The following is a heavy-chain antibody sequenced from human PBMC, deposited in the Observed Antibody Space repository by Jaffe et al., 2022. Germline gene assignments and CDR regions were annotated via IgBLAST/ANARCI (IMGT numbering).Heavy chain of an antibody. V-gene: IGHV3-48*01. CDR1: GFTFSSYS. Sequence: EVQLVESGGGLVQPGGSLRLSCAASGFTFSSYSMNWVRQAPGKGLEWVSYISSSSSTIYYADSVKGRFTISRDNAKNSLYLQMNSLRAEDTAVYYCASSHYGSGTIYWGQGTLVTVSS. CDR2: ISSSSSTI. CDR3: ASSHYGSGTIY. J-gene: IGHJ4*02. D-gene: IGHD3-10*01.